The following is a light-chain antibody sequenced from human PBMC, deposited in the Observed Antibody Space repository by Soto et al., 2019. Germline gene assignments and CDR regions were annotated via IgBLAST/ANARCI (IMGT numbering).Light chain of an antibody. CDR1: QSVSSQ. Sequence: EIVLTQSPATLSLSPGERATLSCRASQSVSSQLAWYQHKPGQPPRLIIYDASNRATGIPDRFSGSGAGTDFTLTISNIEPEDFAVSSCAQRVLPLTVGQGTKVDIK. V-gene: IGKV3-11*01. CDR3: AQRVLPLT. J-gene: IGKJ1*01. CDR2: DAS.